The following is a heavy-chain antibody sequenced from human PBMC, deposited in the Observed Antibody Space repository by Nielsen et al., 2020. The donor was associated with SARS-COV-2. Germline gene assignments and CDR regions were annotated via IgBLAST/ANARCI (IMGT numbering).Heavy chain of an antibody. J-gene: IGHJ3*02. Sequence: SLKISCAASGFTFDDYAMHWVRQAPGKGLEWVSGNSWNSGSIGYADSVKGRFTISRDNAKNSLYLQMNSLRAEDTALYYCAKDRGSSSWDDAFDIWGQGTMVTVSS. CDR1: GFTFDDYA. CDR3: AKDRGSSSWDDAFDI. CDR2: NSWNSGSI. D-gene: IGHD6-13*01. V-gene: IGHV3-9*01.